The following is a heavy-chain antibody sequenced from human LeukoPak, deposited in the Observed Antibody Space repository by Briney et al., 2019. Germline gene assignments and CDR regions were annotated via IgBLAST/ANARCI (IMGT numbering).Heavy chain of an antibody. Sequence: ASVKVSCKVSGDTLTELSMHWVRQAPGNGLEWMGGFDPEDGETIYAQKFQGRVTMTEDTSTDTAYMELSSLRSEDTAVYYCATDTYYYGSGSLYWRQGTLVTVSS. CDR2: FDPEDGET. J-gene: IGHJ4*02. CDR1: GDTLTELS. D-gene: IGHD3-10*01. V-gene: IGHV1-24*01. CDR3: ATDTYYYGSGSLY.